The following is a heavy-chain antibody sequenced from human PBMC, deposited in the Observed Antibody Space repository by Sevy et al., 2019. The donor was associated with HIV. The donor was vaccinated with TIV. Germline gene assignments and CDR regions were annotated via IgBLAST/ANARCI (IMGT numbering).Heavy chain of an antibody. D-gene: IGHD4-17*01. J-gene: IGHJ6*03. Sequence: ASVKVSCKASGYTFTSYYMHWVRQAPGQGLELMGILNPSRGSTSYAQKFQGRVTMTRDTSTSTVYMELSSLRSEDTAVYYCARDAYDYGDYGVGEGYYYMDVWGKRTTVTVSS. CDR2: LNPSRGST. V-gene: IGHV1-46*01. CDR1: GYTFTSYY. CDR3: ARDAYDYGDYGVGEGYYYMDV.